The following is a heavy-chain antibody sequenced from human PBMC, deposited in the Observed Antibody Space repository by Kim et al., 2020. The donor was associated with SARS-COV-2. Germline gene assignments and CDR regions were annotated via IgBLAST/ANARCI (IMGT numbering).Heavy chain of an antibody. D-gene: IGHD3-10*01. CDR3: ARHEGNGRYYYGSGSYYKGNYYYGMDV. CDR2: IYYSGST. J-gene: IGHJ6*02. CDR1: GGSISSSSYY. V-gene: IGHV4-39*01. Sequence: SETLSLTCTVSGGSISSSSYYWGWIRQPPGKGLEWIGSIYYSGSTYYNPSLKSRVTISVDTSKNQFSLKLSSVTAADTAVYYCARHEGNGRYYYGSGSYYKGNYYYGMDVWGQGTTVTVSS.